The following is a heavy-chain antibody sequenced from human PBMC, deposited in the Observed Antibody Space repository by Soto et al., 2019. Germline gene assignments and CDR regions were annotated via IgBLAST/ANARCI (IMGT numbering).Heavy chain of an antibody. CDR3: ARSFGSSWHEGWFDP. J-gene: IGHJ5*02. CDR1: GGTFSSYA. V-gene: IGHV1-69*13. CDR2: IIPVFGTA. Sequence: SVKVSCKASGGTFSSYAISWVRQAPGQGLEWMGGIIPVFGTANYAQKFQGRVTITADESTSTAYMELSSLRSEDTAVYYCARSFGSSWHEGWFDPWGQGTLVTVSS. D-gene: IGHD6-13*01.